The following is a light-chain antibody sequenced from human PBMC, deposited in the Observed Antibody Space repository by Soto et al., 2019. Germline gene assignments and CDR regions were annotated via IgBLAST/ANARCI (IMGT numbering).Light chain of an antibody. CDR3: QQYYSTLPIT. J-gene: IGKJ5*01. CDR1: QSVNKW. V-gene: IGKV4-1*01. Sequence: DIQITPSPSNRPASLGDRVTITCRASQSVNKWLAWYQQKPGQPPKLLIYWASTRESGVPDRFSGSGSGTDFTLTISSLQAEDVAVYYCQQYYSTLPITFGQGTRLEI. CDR2: WAS.